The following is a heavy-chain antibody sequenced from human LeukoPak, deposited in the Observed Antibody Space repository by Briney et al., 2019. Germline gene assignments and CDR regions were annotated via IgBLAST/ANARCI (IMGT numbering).Heavy chain of an antibody. V-gene: IGHV1-46*01. CDR2: INPSGGST. Sequence: GASVKVSCKASGYTFTSYYMHWVRQAPGQGLEWMGIINPSGGSTSYAQKFQGRVTMTRDTSTSTVYMELSSLRSEDTAVYYCARDNEAMITFGGVIVTLRYWGQGTLVTVSS. D-gene: IGHD3-16*02. CDR3: ARDNEAMITFGGVIVTLRY. J-gene: IGHJ4*02. CDR1: GYTFTSYY.